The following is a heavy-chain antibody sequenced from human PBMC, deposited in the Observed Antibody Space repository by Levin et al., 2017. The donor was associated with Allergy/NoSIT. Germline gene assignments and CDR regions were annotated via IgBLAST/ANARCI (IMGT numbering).Heavy chain of an antibody. Sequence: GESLKISCKGSGYSFTSYWIGWVRQMPGKGLEWMGIIYPGDSDTRYSPSFQGQVTISADKSISTAYLQWSSLKASDTAMYYCARRGGLWFGELEYFDYWGQGTLVTVSS. CDR1: GYSFTSYW. V-gene: IGHV5-51*01. J-gene: IGHJ4*02. CDR3: ARRGGLWFGELEYFDY. CDR2: IYPGDSDT. D-gene: IGHD3-10*01.